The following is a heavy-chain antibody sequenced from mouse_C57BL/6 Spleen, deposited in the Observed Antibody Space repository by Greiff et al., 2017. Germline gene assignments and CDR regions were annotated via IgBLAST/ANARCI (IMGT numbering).Heavy chain of an antibody. D-gene: IGHD1-1*02. V-gene: IGHV1-69*01. CDR1: GYTFTSYW. J-gene: IGHJ2*01. Sequence: QVQLKQPGAELVMPGASVKLSCKASGYTFTSYWMHWVKQRPGQGLEWIGEIDPSDSYTNYNQKFKGKSTLTVDKSSSTAYMQLSSLTSEDSAVYYCARSPILSGYFDYWGQGTTLTVSS. CDR2: IDPSDSYT. CDR3: ARSPILSGYFDY.